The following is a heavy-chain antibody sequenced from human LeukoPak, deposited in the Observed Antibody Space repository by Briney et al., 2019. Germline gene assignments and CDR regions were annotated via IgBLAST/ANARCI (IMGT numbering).Heavy chain of an antibody. V-gene: IGHV4-39*01. CDR3: ARVISDSSGWRSDY. CDR1: GGSISSSSYY. D-gene: IGHD6-19*01. J-gene: IGHJ4*02. CDR2: IYYSGST. Sequence: SETLSLTCTVSGGSISSSSYYWGWIRQPPGKGLEWIGSIYYSGSTYYNPSLKSRVTISVDTSKNQFSLKLSSVTAADTAVYYCARVISDSSGWRSDYWGQGTLVTVSS.